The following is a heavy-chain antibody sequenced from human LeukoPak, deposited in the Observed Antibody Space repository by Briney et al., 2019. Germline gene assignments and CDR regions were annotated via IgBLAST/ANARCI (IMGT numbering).Heavy chain of an antibody. J-gene: IGHJ4*02. V-gene: IGHV3-20*04. CDR3: ARFIVVVPAAIPAPDY. CDR2: INWNGGST. D-gene: IGHD2-2*01. CDR1: GFTFDDYG. Sequence: PGGSLRLSCAASGFTFDDYGMSWVRQAPGKGLEWVSGINWNGGSTGYADSVKGRFTISRDNAKNSLHLQMNSLRAEDTALYYCARFIVVVPAAIPAPDYWGQGTLVTVSS.